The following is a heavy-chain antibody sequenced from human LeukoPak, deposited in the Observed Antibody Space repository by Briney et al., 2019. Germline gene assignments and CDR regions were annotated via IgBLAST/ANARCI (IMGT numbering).Heavy chain of an antibody. J-gene: IGHJ3*02. V-gene: IGHV4-34*01. CDR3: ARVGTYDAFDI. D-gene: IGHD2-15*01. CDR1: GGSFSGYY. CDR2: INHSGST. Sequence: SETLSLTCAVYGGSFSGYYWSWIRQPPGKGLEWIGEINHSGSTNYNPSLKSRVTISVDTSKNQFSLKLSSVTAADTAVYYCARVGTYDAFDIWGQGTMVTVSS.